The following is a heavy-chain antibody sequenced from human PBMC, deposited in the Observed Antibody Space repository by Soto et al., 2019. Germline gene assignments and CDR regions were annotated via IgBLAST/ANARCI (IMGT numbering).Heavy chain of an antibody. CDR3: ARAPQLLFYYYYYMDV. CDR1: GGSISSGDNY. V-gene: IGHV4-31*03. J-gene: IGHJ6*03. CDR2: IYYSGST. Sequence: QVQLQESGPGLAKPSQTLSLTCTVSGGSISSGDNYWRWIRQHPGKGLEWIAFIYYSGSTYYNPSLKSRVTISVDTSKNQFSLKLSSVTAADTAVYYCARAPQLLFYYYYYMDVWGKGTTVTVSS. D-gene: IGHD2-2*01.